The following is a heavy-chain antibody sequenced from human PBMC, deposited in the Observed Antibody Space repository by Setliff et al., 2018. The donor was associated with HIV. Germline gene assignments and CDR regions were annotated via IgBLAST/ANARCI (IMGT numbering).Heavy chain of an antibody. Sequence: PGGSLRLSCAASGFTFSNYEMSWVRQAPGKGPEWVSYITGSGDTIYYADSVKGRFTMSRDNAKDSVYLQMNTLRVEDTAVYYCARAHTYSSSSGIDYWGQGTLVTVSS. V-gene: IGHV3-48*03. D-gene: IGHD6-6*01. CDR3: ARAHTYSSSSGIDY. J-gene: IGHJ4*02. CDR1: GFTFSNYE. CDR2: ITGSGDTI.